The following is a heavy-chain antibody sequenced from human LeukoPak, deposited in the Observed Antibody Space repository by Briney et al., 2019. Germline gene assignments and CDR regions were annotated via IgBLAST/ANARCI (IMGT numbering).Heavy chain of an antibody. D-gene: IGHD6-19*01. V-gene: IGHV4-4*02. J-gene: IGHJ1*01. CDR2: VNLQGST. CDR3: ARGGWYPESFQH. CDR1: GGSITQTNY. Sequence: SETLSLTCDVSGGSITQTNYWTWVRQPPGKGLEWIGEVNLQGSTNYNPSLKSRVTISVDTSKNQFSLKLSSVTAADTAVYYCARGGWYPESFQHWGQGALVTVSS.